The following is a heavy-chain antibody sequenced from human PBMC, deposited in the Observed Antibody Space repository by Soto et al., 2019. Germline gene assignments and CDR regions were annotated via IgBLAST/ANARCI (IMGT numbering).Heavy chain of an antibody. J-gene: IGHJ5*02. CDR3: ARDLGIAARPNWFDP. Sequence: SETLSLTCTVSGGSISSSSYYWGWIRQPPGKGLEWIGSIYYSGSTYYNPSLKSRVTISVDTSKNQFSLKLSSVTAADAAVYYCARDLGIAARPNWFDPWGQGTLVTVSS. D-gene: IGHD6-6*01. CDR2: IYYSGST. CDR1: GGSISSSSYY. V-gene: IGHV4-39*07.